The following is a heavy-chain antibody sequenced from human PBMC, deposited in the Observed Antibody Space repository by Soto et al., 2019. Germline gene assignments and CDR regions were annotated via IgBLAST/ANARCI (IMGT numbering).Heavy chain of an antibody. CDR2: INPNSGGT. J-gene: IGHJ4*02. V-gene: IGHV1-2*04. D-gene: IGHD2-15*01. CDR3: ALLGGERGYRSGGSCPFDY. Sequence: QVQLVQSGAEVKKPGASVKVSCKASGYSFTGYYMHWVRQAPGQGLEWMGWINPNSGGTNYAQKFQGWVTMTRDTSISTAYMELSRLRSDDTAVYYCALLGGERGYRSGGSCPFDYWGQGTLVTVSS. CDR1: GYSFTGYY.